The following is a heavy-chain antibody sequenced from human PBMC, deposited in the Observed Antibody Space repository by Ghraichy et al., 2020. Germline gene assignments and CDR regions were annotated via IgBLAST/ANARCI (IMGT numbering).Heavy chain of an antibody. D-gene: IGHD2-21*02. Sequence: SETLSLTCTVSGGSISSYYWSWIRQPPGKGLEWIGYIYYSGSTNYNPSLKSRVTISVDTSKNQFSLKLSSVTAADTAVCYCARDRDGYYFDYWGQGTLVTVSS. V-gene: IGHV4-59*01. CDR1: GGSISSYY. J-gene: IGHJ4*02. CDR3: ARDRDGYYFDY. CDR2: IYYSGST.